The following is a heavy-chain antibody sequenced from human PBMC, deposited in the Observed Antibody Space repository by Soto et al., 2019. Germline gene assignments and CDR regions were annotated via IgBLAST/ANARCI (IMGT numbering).Heavy chain of an antibody. CDR1: GGTFSSYT. CDR2: IIPILGIA. Sequence: SVKVSCKASGGTFSSYTISWVRQAPGQGLEWMGRIIPILGIANYAQKFQGRVTITADKSTSTAYMELSSLRSEDTAVYYCARSISTARGASGYYYGMDVWGQGTTVTVSS. J-gene: IGHJ6*02. CDR3: ARSISTARGASGYYYGMDV. D-gene: IGHD3-10*01. V-gene: IGHV1-69*02.